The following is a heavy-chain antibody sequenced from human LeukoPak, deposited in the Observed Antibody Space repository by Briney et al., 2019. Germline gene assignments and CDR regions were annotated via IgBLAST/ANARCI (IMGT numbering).Heavy chain of an antibody. CDR2: IWYDGSNK. V-gene: IGHV3-33*08. CDR3: ARDGYNQPFDY. D-gene: IGHD5-24*01. CDR1: GFTFSSYA. Sequence: GRSLRLSCAASGFTFSSYAMHWVRQAPGKGLEWVAVIWYDGSNKYYADSVKGRFTISRDNSKNTLYLQMNSLRAEDTAVYYCARDGYNQPFDYWGQGTLVTVSS. J-gene: IGHJ4*02.